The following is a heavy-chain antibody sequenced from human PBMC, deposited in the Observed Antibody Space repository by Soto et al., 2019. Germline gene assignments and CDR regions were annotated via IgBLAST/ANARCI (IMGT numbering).Heavy chain of an antibody. Sequence: GGSLRLSCAASGFTFSSYAMHWVRQAPGKGLEWVAVISYDGSNKYYADSVKGRFTISRDNSKNTLYLQMNSLRAEDTAVYYCASMVVAATSTPVPSAFDIWGQGTMVTVSS. J-gene: IGHJ3*02. CDR3: ASMVVAATSTPVPSAFDI. CDR1: GFTFSSYA. V-gene: IGHV3-30-3*01. D-gene: IGHD2-15*01. CDR2: ISYDGSNK.